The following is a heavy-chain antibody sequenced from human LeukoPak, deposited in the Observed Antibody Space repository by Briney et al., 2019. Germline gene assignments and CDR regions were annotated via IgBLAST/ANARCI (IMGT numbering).Heavy chain of an antibody. J-gene: IGHJ4*02. CDR2: IYYTGNT. CDR1: GGSISGSTYY. Sequence: SETLSLTCTVSGGSISGSTYYWGWLRQAPGKGLEWIATIYYTGNTYYNPSLKSRVTIYVDTSNNQFSLKLTSVTAADTAVYYCARVPAAGTGPDYWGQGTLVTVSS. D-gene: IGHD6-13*01. CDR3: ARVPAAGTGPDY. V-gene: IGHV4-39*01.